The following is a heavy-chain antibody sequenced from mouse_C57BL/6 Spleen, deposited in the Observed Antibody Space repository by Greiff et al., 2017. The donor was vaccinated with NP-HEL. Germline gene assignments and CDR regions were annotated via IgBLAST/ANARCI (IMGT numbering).Heavy chain of an antibody. V-gene: IGHV1-47*01. D-gene: IGHD2-4*01. CDR3: ARGGLRRRGYYFDY. CDR2: FHPYNDDT. CDR1: GYTFTTYP. Sequence: VKLVESGAELVKPGASVKMSCKASGYTFTTYPIEWMKQNHGKSLAWIGNFHPYNDDTKYNEKFKGKATLTVEKSSSTVYLELSRLTSDDSAVYYCARGGLRRRGYYFDYGGQGTTLTVSS. J-gene: IGHJ2*01.